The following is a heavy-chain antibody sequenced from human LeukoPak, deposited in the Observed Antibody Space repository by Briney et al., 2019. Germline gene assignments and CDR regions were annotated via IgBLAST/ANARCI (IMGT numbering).Heavy chain of an antibody. CDR3: ATVPSGSYAFDI. J-gene: IGHJ3*02. D-gene: IGHD3-10*01. CDR1: GYTFTSYG. CDR2: FDPEDGET. Sequence: ASVKVSCKASGYTFTSYGISWVRQAPGKGLEWMGGFDPEDGETIYAQKFQGRVTMTEDTSTDTAYMELSSLRSEDTAVYYCATVPSGSYAFDIWGQGTMVTVSS. V-gene: IGHV1-24*01.